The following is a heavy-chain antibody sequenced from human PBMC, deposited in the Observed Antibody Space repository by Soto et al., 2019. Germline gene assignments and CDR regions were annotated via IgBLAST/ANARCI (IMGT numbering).Heavy chain of an antibody. J-gene: IGHJ6*02. CDR1: GFTFSSYE. V-gene: IGHV3-48*03. CDR3: ARACGSCLTTSYYYHYGMDV. D-gene: IGHD2-15*01. Sequence: PGGSMRLSCAASGFTFSSYEMNWVRQAPGRGLEWVSYISSSGSTIYYADSVKGLFTISRDNAKNSLYLQMNSLRAEDTAVYYCARACGSCLTTSYYYHYGMDVWGQGTTVTVSS. CDR2: ISSSGSTI.